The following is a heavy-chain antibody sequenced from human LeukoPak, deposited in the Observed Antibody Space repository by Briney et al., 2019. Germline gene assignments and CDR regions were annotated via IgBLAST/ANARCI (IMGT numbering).Heavy chain of an antibody. CDR2: ISSSGKTI. V-gene: IGHV3-48*03. CDR3: ARDQRTAGDFDY. Sequence: PGGSLRLSCAASGFTFSDFEMNWVRQAPGKGLEWVSYISSSGKTIYYADSVKGRFTISRDNAKNSLYLQMNSLRAEDTAVYYCARDQRTAGDFDYWGQGTLVTVPS. CDR1: GFTFSDFE. J-gene: IGHJ4*02. D-gene: IGHD6-19*01.